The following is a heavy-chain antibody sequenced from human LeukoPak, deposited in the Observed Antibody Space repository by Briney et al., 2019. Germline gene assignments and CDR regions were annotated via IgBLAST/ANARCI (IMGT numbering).Heavy chain of an antibody. V-gene: IGHV3-30-3*01. CDR1: GFTFSGYA. Sequence: GGSLRVSCAASGFTFSGYAMHWVRQAPGKGLEWVAVISYDGSNKYYADSVKGRFTISRDNSKNTLNLQMNSLRAEDTAVYYCARTPSSTSCLFDYWGQGTLVTVSS. CDR3: ARTPSSTSCLFDY. J-gene: IGHJ4*02. D-gene: IGHD2-2*01. CDR2: ISYDGSNK.